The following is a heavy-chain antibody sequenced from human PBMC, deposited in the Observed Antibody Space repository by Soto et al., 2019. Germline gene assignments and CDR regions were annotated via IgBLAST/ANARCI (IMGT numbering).Heavy chain of an antibody. J-gene: IGHJ6*02. CDR1: GGSFSGYY. V-gene: IGHV4-34*01. Sequence: SETLSLTCAVYGGSFSGYYWSWIRQPPGKGLEWIGEINHSGSTNYNPSLKSRVTISVDTSKNQFSLKLSSVTAADTAVYYCARGKGSPAEMTTVTVWSVDVWGQGTTVTVSS. CDR2: INHSGST. D-gene: IGHD4-17*01. CDR3: ARGKGSPAEMTTVTVWSVDV.